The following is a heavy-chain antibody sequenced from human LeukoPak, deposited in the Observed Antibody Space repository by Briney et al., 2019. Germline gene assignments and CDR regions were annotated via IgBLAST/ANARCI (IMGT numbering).Heavy chain of an antibody. Sequence: PSETLSLTCTVSGGSISSYYWSWIRQPPGKGLEWIGYIYYSGSTNYNPSLKSRVTISVDTSKNQFSLKLSSVTAADTAVYYCAREAEDSYYYYGMDVWGQGTTVTVSS. CDR3: AREAEDSYYYYGMDV. CDR2: IYYSGST. V-gene: IGHV4-59*01. J-gene: IGHJ6*02. CDR1: GGSISSYY.